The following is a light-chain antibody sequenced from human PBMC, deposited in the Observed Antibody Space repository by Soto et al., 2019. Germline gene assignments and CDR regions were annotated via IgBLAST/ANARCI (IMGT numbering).Light chain of an antibody. CDR3: QQYDDSAT. J-gene: IGKJ2*01. Sequence: EFVLTQSPGTLSLSPGERATLFCRASQRVSASYLAWYQQKPGQAPRLLIYGASTRATGFPDRFSGSGSGTDFTLTISRLEPEDFAVYYCQQYDDSATFGQGTKVDIK. CDR1: QRVSASY. CDR2: GAS. V-gene: IGKV3-20*01.